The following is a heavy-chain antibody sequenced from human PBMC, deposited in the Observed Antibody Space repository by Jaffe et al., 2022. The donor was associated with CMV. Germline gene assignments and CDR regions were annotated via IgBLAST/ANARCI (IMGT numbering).Heavy chain of an antibody. Sequence: EVQLVQSGAEVKKPGESLKISCKGSGYSFTNYWIAWVRQMPGKGLEWMGIIYPGDSDTTYSPSFQGQVTISADRSSSTAYLQWSSLKTSDTAMYYCARHVTQGGIASAGLGAYWGQGTLVTVSS. J-gene: IGHJ4*02. CDR1: GYSFTNYW. V-gene: IGHV5-51*01. D-gene: IGHD6-13*01. CDR2: IYPGDSDT. CDR3: ARHVTQGGIASAGLGAY.